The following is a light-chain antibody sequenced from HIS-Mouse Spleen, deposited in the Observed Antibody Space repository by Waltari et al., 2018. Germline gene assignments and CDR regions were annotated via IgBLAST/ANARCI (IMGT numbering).Light chain of an antibody. V-gene: IGLV3-10*01. Sequence: SYELTQPPSVSVSPGQTARITCSGDALPKKYAYWYQQKSGQAPVLVIYEDSNRPAGIPGGFSCSSSGTMATLTISGAQVEDEADYYCYSTDSSGNHRVFGGGTKLTVL. CDR2: EDS. CDR1: ALPKKY. J-gene: IGLJ2*01. CDR3: YSTDSSGNHRV.